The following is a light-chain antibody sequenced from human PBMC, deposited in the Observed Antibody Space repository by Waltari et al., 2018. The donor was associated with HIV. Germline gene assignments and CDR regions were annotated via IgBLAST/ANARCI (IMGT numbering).Light chain of an antibody. CDR1: QSVLASSANQHY. V-gene: IGKV4-1*01. CDR3: QQYFLTPFT. J-gene: IGKJ4*01. Sequence: DIVMTQSPDSLAVSLGERATINCTSSQSVLASSANQHYLAWYQQRPGQPPTLLIYLASSRESRVPDRFSGSGSGTDFALTISSLQAEDVAVYYCQQYFLTPFTFGGGTKVEIK. CDR2: LAS.